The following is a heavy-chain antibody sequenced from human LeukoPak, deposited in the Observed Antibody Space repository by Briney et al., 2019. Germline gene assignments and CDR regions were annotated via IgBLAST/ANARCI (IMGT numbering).Heavy chain of an antibody. CDR3: ARGRYSYFDY. D-gene: IGHD5-18*01. V-gene: IGHV3-9*01. J-gene: IGHJ4*02. Sequence: PGRSLRLSCAASGFTFDDYAMHWVRQAPGKGLEWVSGISWNSGSIGYADSVKGRFTISRDNAKNSLYLQMNSLRAEDTAVYYCARGRYSYFDYWGQGTLVTVSS. CDR2: ISWNSGSI. CDR1: GFTFDDYA.